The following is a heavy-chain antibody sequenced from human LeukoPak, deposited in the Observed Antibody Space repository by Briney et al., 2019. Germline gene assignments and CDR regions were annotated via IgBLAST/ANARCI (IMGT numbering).Heavy chain of an antibody. CDR2: ISAYNGNT. D-gene: IGHD6-19*01. CDR3: ARGRSSGWYDYYYYGMDV. CDR1: GYTFTSYG. Sequence: GASVKVSCKASGYTFTSYGISWVRQAPGQGLEWMGWISAYNGNTNYAQKVQGRVTMTTDTSTSTAYMELRSLRSDDTAVYYCARGRSSGWYDYYYYGMDVWGQGTTVTVSS. J-gene: IGHJ6*02. V-gene: IGHV1-18*01.